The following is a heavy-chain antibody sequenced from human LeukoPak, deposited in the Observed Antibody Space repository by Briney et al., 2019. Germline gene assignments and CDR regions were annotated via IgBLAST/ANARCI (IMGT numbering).Heavy chain of an antibody. CDR1: GGSITNYY. V-gene: IGHV4-59*08. J-gene: IGHJ4*02. Sequence: SSETLSLTCTVSGGSITNYYWGCIRQPPGKGLEWIGFVSDSGKTNYGPSLRSRVTFSVDTSKNQFSLNLTSVTAADTAVYYCARVGRSHHWSPDFWGLGTLVTVSS. CDR2: VSDSGKT. D-gene: IGHD1-1*01. CDR3: ARVGRSHHWSPDF.